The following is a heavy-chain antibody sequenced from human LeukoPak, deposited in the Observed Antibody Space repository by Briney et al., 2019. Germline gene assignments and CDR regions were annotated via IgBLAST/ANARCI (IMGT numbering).Heavy chain of an antibody. V-gene: IGHV1-2*02. J-gene: IGHJ5*02. CDR2: VNPDNGGT. D-gene: IGHD3-3*01. Sequence: ASMKVSCKASGHSLTGYYIHWVRQAPGQGLEWMGWVNPDNGGTNYAQKFQGRVTMTTDTSTSTAYMELRSLRSDDTAVYYCARAPVLRPMNWFDPWGQGTLVTVSS. CDR3: ARAPVLRPMNWFDP. CDR1: GHSLTGYY.